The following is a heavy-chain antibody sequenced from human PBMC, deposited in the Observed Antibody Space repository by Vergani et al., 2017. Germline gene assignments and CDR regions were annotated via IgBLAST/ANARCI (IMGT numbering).Heavy chain of an antibody. Sequence: VQLVESGGGVVQPGRSLRLSCAASGFTFSSYAMHWVRQAPGKGLEWVSGISWNSGSIGYADSVKGRFTISRDNAKNSLYLQMNSLRAEDTAFYYCAKDMYSSSSQDGWFDPWGQGTLVTVSS. D-gene: IGHD6-6*01. CDR1: GFTFSSYA. J-gene: IGHJ5*02. V-gene: IGHV3-9*01. CDR2: ISWNSGSI. CDR3: AKDMYSSSSQDGWFDP.